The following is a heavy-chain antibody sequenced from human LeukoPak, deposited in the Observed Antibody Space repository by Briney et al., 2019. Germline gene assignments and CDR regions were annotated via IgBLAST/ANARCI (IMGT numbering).Heavy chain of an antibody. V-gene: IGHV3-7*03. J-gene: IGHJ4*02. CDR1: GFTFSNYW. Sequence: GGSLRLSCAASGFTFSNYWMSWVRQAPGKGLEWVANIKQDGSEKYYVDFVKGRFTISRDNAKNSLFLQMNSLRAEDTAVYYCARGPTMVRGVMWHYWGQGTLVTVSS. CDR3: ARGPTMVRGVMWHY. CDR2: IKQDGSEK. D-gene: IGHD3-10*01.